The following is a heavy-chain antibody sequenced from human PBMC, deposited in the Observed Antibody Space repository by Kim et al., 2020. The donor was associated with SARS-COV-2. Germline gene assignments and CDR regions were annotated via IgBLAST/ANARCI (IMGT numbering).Heavy chain of an antibody. CDR3: ARGSGTFGSDRLDV. J-gene: IGHJ6*02. V-gene: IGHV1-2*02. CDR1: GYTFTGYY. D-gene: IGHD3-10*01. CDR2: INPNSGGT. Sequence: ASVKVSCKASGYTFTGYYMHWVRQAPGQGLEWMGWINPNSGGTKYAQKFQGRVTMTRDTSINTAYMELSSLRSDDTAVYYCARGSGTFGSDRLDVWGQGTTVTVSS.